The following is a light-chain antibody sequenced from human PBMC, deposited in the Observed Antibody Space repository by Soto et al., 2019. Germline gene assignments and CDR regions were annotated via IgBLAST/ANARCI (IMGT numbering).Light chain of an antibody. CDR3: SSYAGSNNLV. CDR2: DVT. V-gene: IGLV2-8*01. J-gene: IGLJ2*01. Sequence: QSALTQPASVSGSPGQSITISCTGTSSDVGGYNSVSWYQHHPGKAPKLLISDVTKRPSWVPDRFSGSKSGSTASLTISELQAEDEADYYCSSYAGSNNLVFGGGTKLTVL. CDR1: SSDVGGYNS.